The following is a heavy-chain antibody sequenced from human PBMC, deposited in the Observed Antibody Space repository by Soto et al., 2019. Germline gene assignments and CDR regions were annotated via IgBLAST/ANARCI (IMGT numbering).Heavy chain of an antibody. CDR3: ARLGPRVKRGAGDFYHYAMDV. CDR1: GYSFTNYW. V-gene: IGHV5-51*01. D-gene: IGHD3-10*01. J-gene: IGHJ6*01. Sequence: EESLTISCEYSGYSFTNYWIVWVRQMPGKGLEALGTIYAGDFDTIYSPSFQGQVTISADKSITTAYLQWSSLRASDTAMYYCARLGPRVKRGAGDFYHYAMDVWGQGTPVTVSS. CDR2: IYAGDFDT.